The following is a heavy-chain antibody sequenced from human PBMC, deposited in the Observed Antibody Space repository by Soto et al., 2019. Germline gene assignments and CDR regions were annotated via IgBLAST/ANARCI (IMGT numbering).Heavy chain of an antibody. D-gene: IGHD6-19*01. CDR3: AHIVVAGLGYYFDY. Sequence: QITLKESGPTLVKPTQTLTLTCTFSGFSLSSTRMAVGWIRQPPGMALEWLALIYWDDDKRYSPFLKSRLTITKDTSKNQVVLTMTNMDPVDTARYYCAHIVVAGLGYYFDYWGKGTLVTVSS. CDR2: IYWDDDK. CDR1: GFSLSSTRMA. V-gene: IGHV2-5*02. J-gene: IGHJ4*02.